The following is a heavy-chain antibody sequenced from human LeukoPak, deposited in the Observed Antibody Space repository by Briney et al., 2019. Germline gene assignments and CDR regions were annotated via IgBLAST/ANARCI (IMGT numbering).Heavy chain of an antibody. Sequence: GGSLRLSCAASGFTFSTYWMSWVRQAPEKGLEWVANIKQDGSEKYYVDSVKGRFTISRDNAKNSLYLQMNSLRAEDTAVYFCASLSTGDAVDYWGQGTLVTVSS. CDR3: ASLSTGDAVDY. CDR2: IKQDGSEK. CDR1: GFTFSTYW. D-gene: IGHD1-1*01. J-gene: IGHJ4*02. V-gene: IGHV3-7*01.